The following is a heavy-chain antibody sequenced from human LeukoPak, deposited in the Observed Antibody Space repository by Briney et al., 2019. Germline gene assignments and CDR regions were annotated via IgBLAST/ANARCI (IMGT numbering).Heavy chain of an antibody. Sequence: GGSLRLSCAASGFTFSSYWMHWVRQAPGKGLVWVSRINSDGSSTSYADSVKGRFTISRDNAKNSLYLQMNSLRAEDTAVYYCAKAYAAANDAFDIWGQGTMVTVSS. CDR2: INSDGSST. CDR1: GFTFSSYW. J-gene: IGHJ3*02. CDR3: AKAYAAANDAFDI. D-gene: IGHD6-13*01. V-gene: IGHV3-74*01.